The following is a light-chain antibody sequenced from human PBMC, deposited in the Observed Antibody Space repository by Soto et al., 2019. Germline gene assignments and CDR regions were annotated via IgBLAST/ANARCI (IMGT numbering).Light chain of an antibody. CDR1: SSDVGGYNF. CDR2: EVS. CDR3: CSYTGTAARV. V-gene: IGLV2-14*01. J-gene: IGLJ1*01. Sequence: QSALTQPASVSGSLGQSITISCTGTSSDVGGYNFVSWYQQHPGKAPKLIIFEVSNRPSGVSYRFSASKSGNTATLTLSGLRAEDEADYYCCSYTGTAARVFGTGTKLTVL.